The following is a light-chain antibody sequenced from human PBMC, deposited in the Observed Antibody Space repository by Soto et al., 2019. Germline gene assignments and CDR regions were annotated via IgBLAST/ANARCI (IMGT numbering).Light chain of an antibody. V-gene: IGKV1-39*01. Sequence: DIQMTQSPSSLSASLGDRVTITCRASQSINNYLNWYQQEEGKAPKLLIYAATSLQSGVPSRFSGSGSGTEVSLTISSLQPGDFATYYCQQRYNSPYTFGLGTKLEIK. CDR1: QSINNY. CDR2: AAT. J-gene: IGKJ2*01. CDR3: QQRYNSPYT.